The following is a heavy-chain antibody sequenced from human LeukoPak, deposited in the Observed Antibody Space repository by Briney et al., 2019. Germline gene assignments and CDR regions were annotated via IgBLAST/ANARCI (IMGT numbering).Heavy chain of an antibody. CDR3: ASDYYDSSGYDY. CDR1: GFTFTTYG. J-gene: IGHJ4*02. CDR2: IQNDEIDK. Sequence: GGSLRLSCAASGFTFTTYGMHWVRQAPGKGLEWVAFIQNDEIDKFYADSVKGRFTISRDNSKNTLYLQMNSLRAEDTAVYYCASDYYDSSGYDYWGQGTLVTVSS. D-gene: IGHD3-22*01. V-gene: IGHV3-30*12.